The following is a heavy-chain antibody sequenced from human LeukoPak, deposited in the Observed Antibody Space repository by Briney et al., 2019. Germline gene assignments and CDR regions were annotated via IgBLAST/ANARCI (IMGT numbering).Heavy chain of an antibody. CDR3: ARSEYSYYGMDV. V-gene: IGHV4-30-4*02. CDR1: IDSINNDYYY. Sequence: SETLSLTCAVSIDSINNDYYYWSWIRQHPGEGLEWVGHISYSGSASYNPSLESRVTISVDTSKNQFSLKLSSVTAADTDVYYCARSEYSYYGMDVWGQGTTVTVSS. J-gene: IGHJ6*02. CDR2: ISYSGSA.